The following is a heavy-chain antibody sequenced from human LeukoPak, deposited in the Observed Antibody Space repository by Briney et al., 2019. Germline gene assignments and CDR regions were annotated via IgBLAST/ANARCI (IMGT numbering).Heavy chain of an antibody. J-gene: IGHJ4*02. CDR1: GGTFSSYA. CDR2: IIPIFGTA. Sequence: SVKASCKASGGTFSSYAISWVRQAPGQGLEWMGGIIPIFGTANYAQKFQGGVTITADESTSTAYMELSSLRSEDTAVYYCAREFGGYAGDWGQGTLSPSPQ. V-gene: IGHV1-69*13. CDR3: AREFGGYAGD. D-gene: IGHD5-12*01.